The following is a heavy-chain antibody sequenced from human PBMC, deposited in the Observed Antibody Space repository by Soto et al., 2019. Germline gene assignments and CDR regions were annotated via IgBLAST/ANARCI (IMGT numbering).Heavy chain of an antibody. Sequence: EVQLLESGGGLVQPGGSLRLSCAASGFTFNNYAMTWVRQAPGKGLEWVSAISGGGDSTSYADSVKGRFTVSRDGSKNTRYLQMSSLSGEDPALYDCAKGRGCSGSLTPCVYFLGQGNLGPFS. CDR2: ISGGGDST. CDR1: GFTFNNYA. J-gene: IGHJ4*02. V-gene: IGHV3-23*01. CDR3: AKGRGCSGSLTPCVYF. D-gene: IGHD3-10*02.